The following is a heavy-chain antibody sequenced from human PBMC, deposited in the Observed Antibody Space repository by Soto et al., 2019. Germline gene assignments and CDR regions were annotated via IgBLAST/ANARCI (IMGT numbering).Heavy chain of an antibody. D-gene: IGHD4-17*01. CDR3: ARSYGDYAKWFDP. Sequence: SETLSLTCAVYGGSFSGYYWSWIRQPPGKGLEWIGEINHSGSTNYNPSLKSRVTISVDTSKNQFSLKLSSVTAADTAVYYCARSYGDYAKWFDPWGQGTLVTVSS. J-gene: IGHJ5*02. V-gene: IGHV4-34*01. CDR1: GGSFSGYY. CDR2: INHSGST.